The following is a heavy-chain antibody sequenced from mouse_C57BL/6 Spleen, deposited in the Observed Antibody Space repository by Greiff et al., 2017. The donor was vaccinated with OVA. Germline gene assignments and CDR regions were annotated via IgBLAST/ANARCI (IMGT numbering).Heavy chain of an antibody. CDR1: GYTFTDYN. Sequence: EVKLVESGPELVKPGASVKMSCKASGYTFTDYNMHWVKQSHGKSLEWIGYINPNNGGTSYNQKFKGKATLTVNKSSSTAYMELRSLTSEDSAVYYCARESPYYFDYWGQGTTLTVSS. CDR2: INPNNGGT. D-gene: IGHD3-3*01. V-gene: IGHV1-22*01. J-gene: IGHJ2*01. CDR3: ARESPYYFDY.